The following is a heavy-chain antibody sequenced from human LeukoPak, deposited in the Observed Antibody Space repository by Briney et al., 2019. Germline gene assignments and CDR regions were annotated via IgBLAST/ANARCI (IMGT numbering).Heavy chain of an antibody. CDR2: INPNSGGT. CDR1: GYTFTGYY. D-gene: IGHD3-10*01. J-gene: IGHJ5*02. V-gene: IGHV1-2*02. CDR3: ASCPAGSDWFDP. Sequence: ASVKVSCKASGYTFTGYYMHWVRQAPGQGREWMGWINPNSGGTNYAQKFQGRVTMTRDTSISTAYMELSRLRSDDTAVYYCASCPAGSDWFDPWGQGTLVTVSS.